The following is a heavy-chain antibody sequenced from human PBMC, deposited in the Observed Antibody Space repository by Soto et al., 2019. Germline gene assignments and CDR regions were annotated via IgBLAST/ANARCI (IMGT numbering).Heavy chain of an antibody. CDR1: GFTFSSYA. J-gene: IGHJ6*02. V-gene: IGHV3-30-3*01. D-gene: IGHD6-6*01. Sequence: VGSLRLSCAASGFTFSSYAMHWVRQAPGKGLEWVAVISYDGSNKYYADSVKGRFTISRDNSKNTLYLQMNSLRAEDTAVYYCARSSRGYYYYGMDVWGQGTTVTVSS. CDR3: ARSSRGYYYYGMDV. CDR2: ISYDGSNK.